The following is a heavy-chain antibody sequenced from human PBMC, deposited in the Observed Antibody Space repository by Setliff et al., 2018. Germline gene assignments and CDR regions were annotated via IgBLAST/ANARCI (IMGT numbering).Heavy chain of an antibody. D-gene: IGHD2-8*02. CDR1: GFTFSDAW. J-gene: IGHJ4*02. Sequence: QPGGSLRLSCAASGFTFSDAWMSWVRQAPGKGLEWVANIKQNGIAKYYVDSVEGRFTISRDNAKSSLFLQMDSLRVEDTAVYYCTRASMGGGSYWWDYWGQGTLVTVSS. CDR3: TRASMGGGSYWWDY. CDR2: IKQNGIAK. V-gene: IGHV3-7*01.